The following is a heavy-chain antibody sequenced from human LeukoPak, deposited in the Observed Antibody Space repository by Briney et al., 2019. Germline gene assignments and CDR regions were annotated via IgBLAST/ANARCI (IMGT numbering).Heavy chain of an antibody. Sequence: SETLSLTCTVSGASISSSNYYWGWIRQPAGKGLEWIGRIYTSGSTNYNPSLKSRVTMSVDTSKNQFSLKLSSVTAADTAVYYCARETSSGWYHGWFDPWGQGTLVTVSS. CDR2: IYTSGST. CDR3: ARETSSGWYHGWFDP. V-gene: IGHV4-61*02. D-gene: IGHD6-19*01. J-gene: IGHJ5*02. CDR1: GASISSSNYY.